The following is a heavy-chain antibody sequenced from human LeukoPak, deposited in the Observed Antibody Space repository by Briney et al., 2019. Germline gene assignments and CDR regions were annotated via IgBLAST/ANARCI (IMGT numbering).Heavy chain of an antibody. CDR3: ARGTFGVVISPAYYYYGMDV. Sequence: GGSLRLSCAASGFIFSNYGMHWVRQAPGKGLEWVAVISYDGRNKYYADSVKGRFTISRDNSKNTLDLQMNSLRVEDTAVYYCARGTFGVVISPAYYYYGMDVWGQGTTVTVSS. CDR2: ISYDGRNK. V-gene: IGHV3-30*03. J-gene: IGHJ6*02. CDR1: GFIFSNYG. D-gene: IGHD3-3*01.